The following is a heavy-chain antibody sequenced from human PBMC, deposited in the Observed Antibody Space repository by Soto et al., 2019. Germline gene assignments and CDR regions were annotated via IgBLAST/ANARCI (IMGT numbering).Heavy chain of an antibody. CDR1: GFTVTSYD. D-gene: IGHD3-16*01. Sequence: EVQLVESGGGLVQPGGSLRLACEASGFTVTSYDMHWVRHVTGKGLEWVSTLGTGGDTYFADYVKGRFTIARENAKNSLYIQMNKLGGGDSVGYFCAGCITVRGCHDWGISGPLDYWGQGTLVSDSS. CDR3: AGCITVRGCHDWGISGPLDY. CDR2: LGTGGDT. J-gene: IGHJ4*02. V-gene: IGHV3-13*01.